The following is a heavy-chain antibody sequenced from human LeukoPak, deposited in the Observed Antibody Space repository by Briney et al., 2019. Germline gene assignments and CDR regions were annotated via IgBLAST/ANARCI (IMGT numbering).Heavy chain of an antibody. CDR2: IYYSGST. CDR1: GGSISSSTYY. V-gene: IGHV4-39*01. Sequence: PSETLSLTCTVSGGSISSSTYYWGWIRQPPGKGLEWIGSIYYSGSTYYNPSLKSRVTISVDTSKNQFSLKLSSVTAADTAVYYCARQGSGGRAFDIWGQGTMVTVSP. J-gene: IGHJ3*02. CDR3: ARQGSGGRAFDI.